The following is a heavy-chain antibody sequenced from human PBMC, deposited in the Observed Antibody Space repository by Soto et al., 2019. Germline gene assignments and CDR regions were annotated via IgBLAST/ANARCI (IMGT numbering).Heavy chain of an antibody. CDR2: ISYEGSNK. J-gene: IGHJ4*02. V-gene: IGHV3-30-3*01. Sequence: GGSLRLSCAASGFTFSSYAMHWVRQAPGTGLEWVAVISYEGSNKYYADSVKGRFTISRDNSKNTLYLQMNSLRTEDTAVYYCARVLGGMATVPFDYWGQGALVTVSS. CDR1: GFTFSSYA. CDR3: ARVLGGMATVPFDY. D-gene: IGHD4-4*01.